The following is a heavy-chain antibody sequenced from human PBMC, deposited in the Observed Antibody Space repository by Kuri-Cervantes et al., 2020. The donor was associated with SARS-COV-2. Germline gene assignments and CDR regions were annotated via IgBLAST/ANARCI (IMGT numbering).Heavy chain of an antibody. D-gene: IGHD3-22*01. CDR2: IIPIFGTA. J-gene: IGHJ4*02. V-gene: IGHV1-69*13. Sequence: SVKVSCKASGGTFSSYAISWVRQAPGQGLEWMGGIIPIFGTANYAQKFQGRVTITADESTSTAYMELSSLRSEDTAVYYCTTDKVGSVYYYDSSGYAFDYWGQGTLVTVSS. CDR3: TTDKVGSVYYYDSSGYAFDY. CDR1: GGTFSSYA.